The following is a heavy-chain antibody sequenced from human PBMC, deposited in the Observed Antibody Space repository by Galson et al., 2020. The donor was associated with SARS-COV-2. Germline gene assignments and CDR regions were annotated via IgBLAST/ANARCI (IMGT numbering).Heavy chain of an antibody. CDR1: GGPIRSSSYY. Sequence: ASETLSLTCTVSGGPIRSSSYYWAWIRPPPGKGPEWIASIYYLGDTYHNPSLKGRVTISLDTPKNLFALKVTSVTAADTAVYYCARFEYYDILTSFTFDLWGRGTLVTVSS. CDR3: ARFEYYDILTSFTFDL. CDR2: IYYLGDT. D-gene: IGHD3-9*01. V-gene: IGHV4-39*06. J-gene: IGHJ2*01.